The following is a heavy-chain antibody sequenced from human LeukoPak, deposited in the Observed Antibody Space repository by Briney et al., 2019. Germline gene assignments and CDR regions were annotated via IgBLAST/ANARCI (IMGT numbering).Heavy chain of an antibody. D-gene: IGHD2-2*01. CDR1: GYSFTSYW. CDR2: IYPGDSDT. J-gene: IGHJ4*02. CDR3: ASGGRYCSSTSCPFDY. V-gene: IGHV5-51*01. Sequence: GESLQISCKGSGYSFTSYWIGWVRQMPGKGLEWMGIIYPGDSDTRYSPSFQGQVTISADKSISTAYLQWSSLKASDTAMYYCASGGRYCSSTSCPFDYWGQGTLVTVSS.